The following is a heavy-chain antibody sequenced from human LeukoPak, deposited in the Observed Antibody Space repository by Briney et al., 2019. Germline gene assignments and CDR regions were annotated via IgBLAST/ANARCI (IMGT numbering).Heavy chain of an antibody. CDR2: MNLNIGGT. V-gene: IGHV1-2*02. J-gene: IGHJ5*02. CDR3: ARDKLGLGELSLYDQ. CDR1: GYTLTGYY. Sequence: ASVKVSCKASGYTLTGYYMLWVRQATGQGLGWMGWMNLNIGGTKYAQKLQGRVTRTGDTSNSTAYMELSTLRSDDTAMYYCARDKLGLGELSLYDQWGQGTLVTVFS. D-gene: IGHD3-16*02.